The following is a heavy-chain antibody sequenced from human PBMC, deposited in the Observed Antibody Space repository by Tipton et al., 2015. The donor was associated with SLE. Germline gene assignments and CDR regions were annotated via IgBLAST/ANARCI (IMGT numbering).Heavy chain of an antibody. CDR1: GYSFSTNW. J-gene: IGHJ1*01. CDR3: VSPSGRDRLEYLQH. CDR2: IYPGDSDT. V-gene: IGHV5-51*03. Sequence: VQLVQSGAEVKKPGESLKISCKGSGYSFSTNWIGWVRQMPGKGLEWMGIIYPGDSDTRYSPSFQGQVTILVDKSISTVYLRWSSLKASDTAMYYCVSPSGRDRLEYLQHWGQGALVTVSS.